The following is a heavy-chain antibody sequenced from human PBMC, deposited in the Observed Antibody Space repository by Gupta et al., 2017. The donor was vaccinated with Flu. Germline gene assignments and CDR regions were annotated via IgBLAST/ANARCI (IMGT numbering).Heavy chain of an antibody. V-gene: IGHV4-59*01. Sequence: QVQLQESGPGLVKPSETLSLTCTVPGVSIRSYYWSWIRQPPGKGLEWIGYIYYSGSTNYNPSLKSRVTISVDTSKNQFSLKLSSVTAADTAVYYCARAYRGYYFDYWGQGTLVTVSS. CDR1: GVSIRSYY. D-gene: IGHD3-16*02. CDR2: IYYSGST. CDR3: ARAYRGYYFDY. J-gene: IGHJ4*02.